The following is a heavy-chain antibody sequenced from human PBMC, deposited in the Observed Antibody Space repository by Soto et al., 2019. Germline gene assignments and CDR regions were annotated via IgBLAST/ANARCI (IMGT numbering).Heavy chain of an antibody. J-gene: IGHJ4*02. V-gene: IGHV3-30*18. Sequence: QVQLVQSGGGAIQPGKSLRLSCAASGITFTTYGMHWVRRTPGKGLEWVAVVSYDGSHKYYADSVKGRFTISRDDSKNTLYLQMNSLRVEDTAVYYCAKEMYPRTVLDSSSPWGDYWGQGTLVTVSS. CDR2: VSYDGSHK. CDR3: AKEMYPRTVLDSSSPWGDY. D-gene: IGHD6-6*01. CDR1: GITFTTYG.